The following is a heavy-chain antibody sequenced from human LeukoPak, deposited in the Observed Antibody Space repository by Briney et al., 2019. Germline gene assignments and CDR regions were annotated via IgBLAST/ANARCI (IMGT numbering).Heavy chain of an antibody. CDR1: GGSISDYY. J-gene: IGHJ4*02. V-gene: IGHV4-59*01. CDR2: ISNSGST. CDR3: AKVGRGDYVWGSYSFDY. Sequence: SETLSLTCTVSGGSISDYYWSWIRQPPGKGLEWLGYISNSGSTNYNPSLKSRVTISVDTSKNQFSLKLSSVTAADTAVYYCAKVGRGDYVWGSYSFDYWGQGTLVTVSS. D-gene: IGHD3-16*01.